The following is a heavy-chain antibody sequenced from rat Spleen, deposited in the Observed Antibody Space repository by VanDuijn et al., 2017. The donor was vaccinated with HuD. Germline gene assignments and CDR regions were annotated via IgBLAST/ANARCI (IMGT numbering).Heavy chain of an antibody. CDR3: ARVDY. J-gene: IGHJ2*01. CDR2: MWRSGST. CDR1: GFSLTNYS. Sequence: QVQLKESGPGLVQPSQTLSLTCTVSGFSLTNYSVHWVRQSPGKGLEWVGVMWRSGSTEYNSALKSRLSISRDTSKSHVYLKMNSLQTEDTATYYCARVDYWGQGVMVTVSS. V-gene: IGHV2-45*01.